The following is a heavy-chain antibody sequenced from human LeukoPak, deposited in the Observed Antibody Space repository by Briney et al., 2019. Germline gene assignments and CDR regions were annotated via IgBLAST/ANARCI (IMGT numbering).Heavy chain of an antibody. CDR3: ARRGSSGRSFDY. J-gene: IGHJ4*02. CDR1: GGSISSSSYY. D-gene: IGHD3-22*01. V-gene: IGHV4-39*01. CDR2: IYYSGST. Sequence: PSETLSLTCTVSGGSISSSSYYWGWIRQPPGKGLEWIGSIYYSGSTYYNPSLKSRVTISVDTSKNQFSLKLSPVTAADTAVYYCARRGSSGRSFDYWGQGTLVTVSS.